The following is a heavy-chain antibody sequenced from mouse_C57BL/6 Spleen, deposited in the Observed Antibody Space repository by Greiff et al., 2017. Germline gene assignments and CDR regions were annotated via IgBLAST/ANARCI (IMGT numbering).Heavy chain of an antibody. J-gene: IGHJ3*01. Sequence: QVQLQQPGAELVKPGASVKLSCKASGYTFTSYWMHWVKQRPGQGLEWIGMIHPNSGSTNDNEKFKSKATLTVDKSSSTAYMQLSSLTSEDSAVYYCAVYDYDGGFAYWGQGTLVTVSA. V-gene: IGHV1-64*01. D-gene: IGHD2-4*01. CDR1: GYTFTSYW. CDR2: IHPNSGST. CDR3: AVYDYDGGFAY.